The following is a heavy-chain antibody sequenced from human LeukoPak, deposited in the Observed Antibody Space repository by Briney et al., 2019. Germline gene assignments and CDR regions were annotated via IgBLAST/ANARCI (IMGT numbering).Heavy chain of an antibody. V-gene: IGHV3-23*01. D-gene: IGHD5-18*01. Sequence: GGSLRLSCAASGFTFSNDAMTWVRQAPGKGLEWVSGISGGGGSTFYADSVKGRFTISRDNSKNTLYLQMNSLRAEDTAIYYCAKAGGYSYDYRGYYFDYWGQGTLVTVSP. CDR3: AKAGGYSYDYRGYYFDY. J-gene: IGHJ4*02. CDR1: GFTFSNDA. CDR2: ISGGGGST.